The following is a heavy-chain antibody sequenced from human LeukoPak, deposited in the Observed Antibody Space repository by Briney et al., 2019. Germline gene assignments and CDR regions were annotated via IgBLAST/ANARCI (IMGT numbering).Heavy chain of an antibody. Sequence: PGGSLRLSCAASRFTFSNYVMHWVRRAPGKGLEWVAVISYDGSDKYYADSVKGRFTISRDNSKNTLYLQMNSLRAEDTAVYYCAKDLEYGDYDWFDPWGQGTLVTVSS. CDR1: RFTFSNYV. D-gene: IGHD4-17*01. J-gene: IGHJ5*02. CDR2: ISYDGSDK. V-gene: IGHV3-30*18. CDR3: AKDLEYGDYDWFDP.